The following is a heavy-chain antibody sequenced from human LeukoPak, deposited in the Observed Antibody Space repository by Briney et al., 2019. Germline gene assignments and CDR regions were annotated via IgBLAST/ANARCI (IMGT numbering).Heavy chain of an antibody. J-gene: IGHJ3*02. D-gene: IGHD3-22*01. Sequence: LVTLSLTCTVSGGSISSSSYYWGWIRQPPGKRLEWIGRIYYSGSTYYNPSLKSRVTISVDTFKNQFSLKLSSVTAADTAVYYCARHLYYYDSSGYRGAFDIWGQGTMVTVSS. CDR1: GGSISSSSYY. CDR3: ARHLYYYDSSGYRGAFDI. CDR2: IYYSGST. V-gene: IGHV4-39*01.